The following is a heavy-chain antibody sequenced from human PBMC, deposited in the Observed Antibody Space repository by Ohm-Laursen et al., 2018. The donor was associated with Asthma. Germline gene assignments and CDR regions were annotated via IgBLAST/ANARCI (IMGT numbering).Heavy chain of an antibody. CDR2: IKQDGSEK. CDR1: GFIFSTYW. Sequence: SLRLSCAASGFIFSTYWMSWVRQAPGKGLEWVANIKQDGSEKYYVDSVKGRFTISRDNAKNSLYLQMNSLRDEDTAVYYCARVGDCSSTSCYDYWGQGTLVTVSS. V-gene: IGHV3-7*01. D-gene: IGHD2-2*01. CDR3: ARVGDCSSTSCYDY. J-gene: IGHJ4*02.